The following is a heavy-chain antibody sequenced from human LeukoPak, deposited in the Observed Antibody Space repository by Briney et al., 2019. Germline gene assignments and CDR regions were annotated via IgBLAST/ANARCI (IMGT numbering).Heavy chain of an antibody. CDR2: IIPILGIA. CDR1: GGTFSSYA. J-gene: IGHJ6*02. D-gene: IGHD3-22*01. Sequence: ASVKVSCKASGGTFSSYAISWVRQAPGQGLEWMGRIIPILGIANYAQKFQGRVTITADKSTSTAYMELSSLRSEDTAVYYCASMPYYDSSGYQYHYYGMDVWGQGTTVTVSS. V-gene: IGHV1-69*04. CDR3: ASMPYYDSSGYQYHYYGMDV.